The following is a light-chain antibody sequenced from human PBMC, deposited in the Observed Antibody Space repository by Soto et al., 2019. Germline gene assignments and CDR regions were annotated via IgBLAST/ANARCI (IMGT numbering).Light chain of an antibody. V-gene: IGKV4-1*01. CDR3: QQFFTTPLT. J-gene: IGKJ4*01. CDR1: QSILYRSNAKEY. CDR2: WAS. Sequence: DIVMTQSPDSLSVSLGERATINCKPSQSILYRSNAKEYLAWYQQKPGRPPKLLIYWASTRESGVPDRFSGSGSGTDFTLTISSPQAEDVAVYYCQQFFTTPLTFGGGTRVEI.